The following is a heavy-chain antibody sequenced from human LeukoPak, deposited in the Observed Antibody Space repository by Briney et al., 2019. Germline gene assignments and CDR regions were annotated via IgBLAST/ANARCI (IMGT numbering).Heavy chain of an antibody. CDR1: GFTFGDYG. Sequence: LRLSCTTSGFTFGDYGFNWVRQAPGKGLEWVGCIRSKVHDCTPLYAASVQGRFTISRDDSKGIAYLQMNSLKTEDTGVYYCTRAGGYDNFLDYWGQEPRSPSPQ. J-gene: IGHJ4*01. V-gene: IGHV3-49*04. CDR2: IRSKVHDCTP. D-gene: IGHD5-12*01. CDR3: TRAGGYDNFLDY.